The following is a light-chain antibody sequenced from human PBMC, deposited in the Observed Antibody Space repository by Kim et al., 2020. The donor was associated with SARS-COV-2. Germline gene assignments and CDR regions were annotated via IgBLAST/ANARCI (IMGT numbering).Light chain of an antibody. J-gene: IGLJ2*01. CDR1: ELEDKN. Sequence: SVPPGQQATITCTGNELEDKNFCWDQQKAGQSPVLVIYEDRKRPSGIPERVSGSNSGNTATLTISGTQAMDEADYYCQAWDSSTVVFGGGTQLTVL. CDR3: QAWDSSTVV. CDR2: EDR. V-gene: IGLV3-1*01.